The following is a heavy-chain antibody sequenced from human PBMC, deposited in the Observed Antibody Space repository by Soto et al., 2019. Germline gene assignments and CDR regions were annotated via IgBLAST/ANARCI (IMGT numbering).Heavy chain of an antibody. Sequence: QVQLQESGPGLVKPSQTLSLTCTVSGGSINSGDYYWSWIRQPPGKGLEWVSYISSSSSTIYYADSVKGRFTISRDNAKNSLYLQMNSLRDEDTAVYYCARDYGGLDSSAYDYWGQGTLVTVSS. CDR3: ARDYGGLDSSAYDY. V-gene: IGHV3-11*04. D-gene: IGHD3-22*01. CDR1: GGSINSGDYY. CDR2: ISSSSSTI. J-gene: IGHJ4*02.